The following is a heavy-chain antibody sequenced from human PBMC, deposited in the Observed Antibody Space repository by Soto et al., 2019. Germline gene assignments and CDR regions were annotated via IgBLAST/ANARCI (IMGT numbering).Heavy chain of an antibody. Sequence: ASVKVSCKASGYTFTNYGVSWVRQAPGQGLEWMGWISAYNRNTNYAQKLQGRVTMTTDTSTSTAYMELRSLRSDGTATYYCARDKGSSGPYYFDYWGQGTLVTVSS. J-gene: IGHJ4*02. V-gene: IGHV1-18*01. CDR2: ISAYNRNT. D-gene: IGHD3-22*01. CDR3: ARDKGSSGPYYFDY. CDR1: GYTFTNYG.